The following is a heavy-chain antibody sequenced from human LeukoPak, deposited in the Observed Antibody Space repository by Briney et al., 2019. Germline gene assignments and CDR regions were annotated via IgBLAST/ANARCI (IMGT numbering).Heavy chain of an antibody. Sequence: PSETLSLTCSVSDYSISSSYYWGWIRQPPGKGLEWIGNIYHSGSTYYNPSLTGRVTISVDTSKNQFSLKLSSMTAADTAVYYCARTYTNYPNRPFDYWGQGTLVTVSS. V-gene: IGHV4-38-2*02. D-gene: IGHD4-11*01. CDR1: DYSISSSYY. CDR3: ARTYTNYPNRPFDY. CDR2: IYHSGST. J-gene: IGHJ4*02.